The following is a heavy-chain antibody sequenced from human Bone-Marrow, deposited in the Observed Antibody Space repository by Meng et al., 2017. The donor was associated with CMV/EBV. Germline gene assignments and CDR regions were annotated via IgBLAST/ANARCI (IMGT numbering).Heavy chain of an antibody. J-gene: IGHJ4*02. D-gene: IGHD6-6*01. CDR1: LTFSNAW. CDR2: IKTKTDGGTT. V-gene: IGHV3-15*01. CDR3: TTAPSIAARRGVDY. Sequence: LTFSNAWMSWVRQAPGKELEWVGRIKTKTDGGTTDYAAPVKGRFTVSRDDSKNRLYLQMNSLKTENTAVYYCTTAPSIAARRGVDYWGQGTLVTVSS.